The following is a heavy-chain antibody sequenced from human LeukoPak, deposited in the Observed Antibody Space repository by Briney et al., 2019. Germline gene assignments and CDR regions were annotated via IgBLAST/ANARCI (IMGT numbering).Heavy chain of an antibody. Sequence: GGSLRLSCLTSGFTFSTNAMSWVRQAPGKGLEWISGISGSGASTYYADSVKGRFTISRDNSKNTLYLQMNSLRAEDTAVYYCAKHGGYSYGPGGQGTLVTVSS. J-gene: IGHJ4*02. CDR1: GFTFSTNA. D-gene: IGHD5-18*01. V-gene: IGHV3-23*01. CDR2: ISGSGAST. CDR3: AKHGGYSYGP.